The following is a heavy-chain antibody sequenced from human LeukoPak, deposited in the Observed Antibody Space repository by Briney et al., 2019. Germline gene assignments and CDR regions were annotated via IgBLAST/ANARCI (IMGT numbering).Heavy chain of an antibody. CDR1: GYTFTTYG. V-gene: IGHV1-18*01. D-gene: IGHD3-3*01. J-gene: IGHJ4*02. CDR3: ARGSQYYDFWSGYSHFDY. Sequence: GAAVKVSCKASGYTFTTYGISWVRQAPGQGLEWMGWISAYNDNTHYALKLQGRVTMTTDTSTTTVYMELRSLRSDDTAVYYCARGSQYYDFWSGYSHFDYWGQGTLVTVSS. CDR2: ISAYNDNT.